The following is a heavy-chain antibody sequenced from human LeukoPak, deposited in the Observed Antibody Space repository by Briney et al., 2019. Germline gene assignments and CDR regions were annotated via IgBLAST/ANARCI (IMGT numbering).Heavy chain of an antibody. V-gene: IGHV3-48*03. CDR2: ISSSGSTI. CDR3: AKENLPFSSSWYGVDY. CDR1: GFTFSSYE. D-gene: IGHD6-13*01. J-gene: IGHJ4*02. Sequence: GGSLRLSCAASGFTFSSYEMNWVRQAPGKGLEWVSYISSSGSTIYYADSVKGRFTISRDNAKNSLYLQMNSLRAEDTALYYCAKENLPFSSSWYGVDYWGQGTLVTVSS.